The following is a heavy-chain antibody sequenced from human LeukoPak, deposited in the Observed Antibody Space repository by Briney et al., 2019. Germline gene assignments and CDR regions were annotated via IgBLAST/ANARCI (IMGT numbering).Heavy chain of an antibody. Sequence: ASVKVSCKASGYTFTGQYIHWVRQAPGQGPEWMGWINPNSGGTNYAQKFQGRVTMTRDTSISTAYMEVSSLRSDDTAVYYCVRSYSYDSSGYYGAKWGQGTLVTVSS. CDR3: VRSYSYDSSGYYGAK. V-gene: IGHV1-2*02. J-gene: IGHJ4*02. CDR2: INPNSGGT. D-gene: IGHD3-22*01. CDR1: GYTFTGQY.